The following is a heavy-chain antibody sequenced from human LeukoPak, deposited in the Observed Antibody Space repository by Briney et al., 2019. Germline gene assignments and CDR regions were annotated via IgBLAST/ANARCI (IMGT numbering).Heavy chain of an antibody. CDR3: ARVARRGIGAFNI. J-gene: IGHJ3*02. V-gene: IGHV3-20*04. D-gene: IGHD1-1*01. CDR2: INWNGGST. CDR1: GSTFEDYG. Sequence: PGGSLRLSCAASGSTFEDYGMSWVRQVPGKGLEWVSGINWNGGSTGYADSVKGRFTISRDNAKNSLYLQMNSLRAEDTALYYCARVARRGIGAFNIWGQGTMVIVSS.